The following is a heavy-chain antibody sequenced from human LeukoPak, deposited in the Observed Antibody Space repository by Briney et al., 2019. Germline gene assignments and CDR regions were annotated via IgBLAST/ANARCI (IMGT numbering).Heavy chain of an antibody. V-gene: IGHV3-30-3*01. CDR1: GFTFSSYA. J-gene: IGHJ4*02. CDR2: ISYDGSNK. Sequence: GGSLRLSCAASGFTFSSYAMHWVRQAPGKGLEWVAVISYDGSNKYYADSVKGRFTISRDNSKNTLYLQMNSLRAEDTAVYYCARDLDSSSSFDYWGQGTLVTVSS. D-gene: IGHD6-13*01. CDR3: ARDLDSSSSFDY.